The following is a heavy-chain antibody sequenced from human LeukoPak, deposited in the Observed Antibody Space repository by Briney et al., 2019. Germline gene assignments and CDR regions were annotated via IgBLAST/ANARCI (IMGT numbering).Heavy chain of an antibody. J-gene: IGHJ4*02. D-gene: IGHD3-16*02. CDR1: GGSFSGYY. CDR3: ARGKGHDYVWGSYRYYDY. V-gene: IGHV4-34*01. Sequence: PSETLSLTCAVYGGSFSGYYWSWIRQPPGKGLEWIGEINHSGSTNYSPSLKSRVTISVDTSKNQFSLKLSSVTAADTAVYYCARGKGHDYVWGSYRYYDYWGQGTLVTVSS. CDR2: INHSGST.